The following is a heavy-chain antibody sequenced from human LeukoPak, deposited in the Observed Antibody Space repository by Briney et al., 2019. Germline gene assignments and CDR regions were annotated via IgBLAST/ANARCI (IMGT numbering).Heavy chain of an antibody. Sequence: SGTLSLTCTVSGASINNYYWSWIRQPPGKGLEWIGYISYSGSTNYNPSLKSRVTISIDTSTNQFFLRLSSVTAADTAVYYCARVPRSSGTYWLDPYYFDYWGQGTLVTVSS. V-gene: IGHV4-59*01. D-gene: IGHD1-26*01. CDR2: ISYSGST. J-gene: IGHJ4*02. CDR3: ARVPRSSGTYWLDPYYFDY. CDR1: GASINNYY.